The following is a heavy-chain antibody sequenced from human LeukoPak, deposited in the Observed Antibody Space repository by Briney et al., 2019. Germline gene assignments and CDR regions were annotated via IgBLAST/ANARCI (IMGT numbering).Heavy chain of an antibody. CDR2: IDWDDDK. J-gene: IGHJ4*02. V-gene: IGHV2-70*11. D-gene: IGHD6-19*01. CDR3: AREEVTGKVDY. Sequence: SGPTLVNPTQTLTLTCTFSGFSLTTSGMCLSWIRQPPGKALEWLVRIDWDDDKYYSTSLKARLTISKDTSKNQVVLTMTNMDPVDAATYYCAREEVTGKVDYWGQGTLVTVSS. CDR1: GFSLTTSGMC.